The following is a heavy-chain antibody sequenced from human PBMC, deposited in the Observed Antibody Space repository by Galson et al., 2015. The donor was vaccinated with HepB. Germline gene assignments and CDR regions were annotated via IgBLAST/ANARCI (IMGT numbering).Heavy chain of an antibody. CDR3: AADGYGDYYFDY. CDR2: IVVGSGNT. CDR1: GFTFTSSA. Sequence: SCKASGFTFTSSAVQWVRQARGQRLEWIGWIVVGSGNTNYAQKFQERVTITRDMSTSTAYMELSSLRSEDTAVYYCAADGYGDYYFDYWGQGTLVTVSS. V-gene: IGHV1-58*01. J-gene: IGHJ4*02. D-gene: IGHD4-17*01.